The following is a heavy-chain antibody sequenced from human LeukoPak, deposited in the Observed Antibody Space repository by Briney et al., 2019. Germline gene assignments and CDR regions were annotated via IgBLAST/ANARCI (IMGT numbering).Heavy chain of an antibody. Sequence: GGSLRLSCAASGFTFSSYAMSWVRQAPGKGLEWVSAISGSGGSIYYADSVKGRFTISRDNSKNTLYLQMNSLRAEDTAVYYCAKVRRITNGGYFDYWGQGTLVTVSS. J-gene: IGHJ4*02. CDR3: AKVRRITNGGYFDY. CDR2: ISGSGGSI. CDR1: GFTFSSYA. D-gene: IGHD2-8*01. V-gene: IGHV3-23*01.